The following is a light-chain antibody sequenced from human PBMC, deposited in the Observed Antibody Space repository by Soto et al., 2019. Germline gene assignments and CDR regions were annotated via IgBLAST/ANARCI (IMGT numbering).Light chain of an antibody. Sequence: SALTQPPSVSGSPGQSVTITCTGTSSDVGTYNRVSWYQQPPGTAPKLIIYEVNNRPSGVPDRFSGSKSGNTASLTISGLQAEDEADYHCSLYTTSSSRVVFGGGTKLTVL. CDR3: SLYTTSSSRVV. J-gene: IGLJ2*01. CDR2: EVN. CDR1: SSDVGTYNR. V-gene: IGLV2-18*01.